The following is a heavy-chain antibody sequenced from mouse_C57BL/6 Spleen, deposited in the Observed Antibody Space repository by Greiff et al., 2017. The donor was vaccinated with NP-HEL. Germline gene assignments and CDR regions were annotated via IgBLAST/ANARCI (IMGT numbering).Heavy chain of an antibody. CDR2: ISGGGGNT. D-gene: IGHD4-1*01. V-gene: IGHV5-9*01. CDR1: GFTFSSYT. Sequence: EVQLQESGGGLVKPGGSLKLSCAASGFTFSSYTMSWVRQTPEKRLEWVATISGGGGNTYYPDSVKGRFTISRDNAKNTLYLQMSSLRSEDTALYYCAKPLTGDAYWGQGTLVTVSA. CDR3: AKPLTGDAY. J-gene: IGHJ3*01.